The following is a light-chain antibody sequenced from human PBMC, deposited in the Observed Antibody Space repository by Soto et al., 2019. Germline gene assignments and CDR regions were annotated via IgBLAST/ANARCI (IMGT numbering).Light chain of an antibody. CDR2: DAS. J-gene: IGKJ5*01. Sequence: EIVLTQSPGTLSLSPVERATLSCRASQSVSSSFLAWYQQKPGQAPRLLIYDASSRATGIPARFSGSGSGTDFTLTISRLEPEDFAVYYCQQCRSSPITFGQGTQLEIK. CDR1: QSVSSSF. V-gene: IGKV3-20*01. CDR3: QQCRSSPIT.